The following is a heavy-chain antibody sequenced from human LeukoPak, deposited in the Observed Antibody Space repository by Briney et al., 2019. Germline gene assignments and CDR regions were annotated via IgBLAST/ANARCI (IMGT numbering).Heavy chain of an antibody. CDR2: IIPIFGTA. J-gene: IGHJ4*02. V-gene: IGHV1-69*13. CDR3: ASLRGRWLQSNWGFDY. CDR1: GGTFSSYA. Sequence: GASVKVSCKASGGTFSSYAISWVRQAPGQGLEWMGGIIPIFGTANYAQKFQGRVTITADESTSTAYMELSSLRSEDTAVYYCASLRGRWLQSNWGFDYWGQGTLVTVSS. D-gene: IGHD5-24*01.